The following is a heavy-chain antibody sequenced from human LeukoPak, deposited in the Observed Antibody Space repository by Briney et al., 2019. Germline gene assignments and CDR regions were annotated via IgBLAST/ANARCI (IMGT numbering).Heavy chain of an antibody. J-gene: IGHJ6*03. CDR1: GFTFSSYW. CDR2: ISGSDGST. CDR3: AKEAPPRYCSSTSCYHYYMDV. Sequence: GGSLRLSCAASGFTFSSYWMSWVRQAPGKGLEWVSAISGSDGSTYYADSVKGRFTISRDNSKNTLYLQMNSLRAEDTAVYYCAKEAPPRYCSSTSCYHYYMDVWGKGTTVTVSS. D-gene: IGHD2-2*01. V-gene: IGHV3-23*01.